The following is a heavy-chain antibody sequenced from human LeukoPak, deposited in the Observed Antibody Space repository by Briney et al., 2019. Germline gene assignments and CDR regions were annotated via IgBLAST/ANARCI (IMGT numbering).Heavy chain of an antibody. J-gene: IGHJ4*02. CDR3: ARDRSRAPHCTSTSCPPFPQYYFDY. CDR2: IYHTGAT. CDR1: GASISSYY. V-gene: IGHV4-59*12. D-gene: IGHD2-2*01. Sequence: SETLSLTCTVSGASISSYYWTWIRQSPGQGLEWIGYIYHTGATTYNPSLKSRVTMSIDTSKKQFSLKLTSVTAADTAVYFCARDRSRAPHCTSTSCPPFPQYYFDYWGQGTLVTVSS.